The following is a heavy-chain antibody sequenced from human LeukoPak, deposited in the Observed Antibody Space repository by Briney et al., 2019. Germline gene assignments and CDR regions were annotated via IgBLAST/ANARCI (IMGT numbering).Heavy chain of an antibody. CDR3: ARVSLIAAAGSHVDY. D-gene: IGHD6-13*01. J-gene: IGHJ4*02. V-gene: IGHV1-2*06. CDR1: GYTFTGYY. CDR2: INPNSGGT. Sequence: ASVKVSCKASGYTFTGYYMHWVRQAPGQGLEWMGRINPNSGGTNYAQKFQGRVTMTRDTSISTAYMGLSRLRSDDTAVYYCARVSLIAAAGSHVDYWGQGTLVTVSS.